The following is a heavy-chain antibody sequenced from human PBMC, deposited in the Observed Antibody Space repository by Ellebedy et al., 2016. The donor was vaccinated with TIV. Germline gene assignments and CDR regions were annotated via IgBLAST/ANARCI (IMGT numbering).Heavy chain of an antibody. Sequence: PGGSLRLSCAASGFTLSRHDMNWVRQAPGKGLEWVSTISDSGGNTYFPDSVKGRFTISRDNSRNTVYLQMNNLRAEDTAVYFCAKDRTPGDGYWVFDYWGQGTLVTVSS. CDR3: AKDRTPGDGYWVFDY. D-gene: IGHD5-18*01. CDR1: GFTLSRHD. CDR2: ISDSGGNT. J-gene: IGHJ4*02. V-gene: IGHV3-23*01.